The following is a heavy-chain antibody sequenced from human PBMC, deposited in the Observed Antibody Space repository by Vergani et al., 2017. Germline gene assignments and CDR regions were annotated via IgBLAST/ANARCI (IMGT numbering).Heavy chain of an antibody. Sequence: QVQLVESGGGVVQPGRSLRLSCAASGFTFSSYAMHWVRQAPGKGLEWVAVISYDGSNKYYADSVKGRFTLARDNSKNTLYLQMSSLKAEDTAVYYCAKDIGGPYYGSGSSFNCGSQGSLVTVSS. V-gene: IGHV3-30-3*02. CDR1: GFTFSSYA. CDR2: ISYDGSNK. J-gene: IGHJ4*02. D-gene: IGHD3-10*01. CDR3: AKDIGGPYYGSGSSFNC.